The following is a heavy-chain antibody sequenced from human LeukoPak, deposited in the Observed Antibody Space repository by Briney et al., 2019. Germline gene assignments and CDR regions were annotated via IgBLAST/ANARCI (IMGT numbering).Heavy chain of an antibody. CDR2: IKQDGSEK. CDR1: GFTFSSYW. CDR3: ARDSLYGYSGYCFDY. D-gene: IGHD5-12*01. Sequence: GGSLRLSCAASGFTFSSYWMSWVRQAPGKGLEWVANIKQDGSEKYYVDSVKGRFTISRDNAKNSLYLQMNSLRAEDTAVYYCARDSLYGYSGYCFDYWGQGTLVTVSS. J-gene: IGHJ4*02. V-gene: IGHV3-7*01.